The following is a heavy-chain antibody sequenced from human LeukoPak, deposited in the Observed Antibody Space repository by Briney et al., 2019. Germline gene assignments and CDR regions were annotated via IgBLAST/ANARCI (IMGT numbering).Heavy chain of an antibody. CDR2: INPSGGST. Sequence: ASVKVSCKASGYNFIRYYMHWVRQAPGQGLEWMGLINPSGGSTTYTQKFQGRVTMTSDTSTTTVYMELSGLRYEDTAVHYCAREWALSGTGSIGCPYWGQGTLVTVSS. J-gene: IGHJ4*02. D-gene: IGHD3-10*01. CDR3: AREWALSGTGSIGCPY. V-gene: IGHV1-46*01. CDR1: GYNFIRYY.